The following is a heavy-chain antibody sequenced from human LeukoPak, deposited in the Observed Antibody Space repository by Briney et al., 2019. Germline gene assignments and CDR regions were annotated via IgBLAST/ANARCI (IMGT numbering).Heavy chain of an antibody. CDR3: AELGITMIGGV. CDR2: ISSRDRTT. Sequence: GGSLRLSCAASGFTFSDYEINWVHQAPGKGLEWVSYISSRDRTTYYADSVTGRFTISRDNAKNSLYLQMNSLRAEDTAVYYCAELGITMIGGVWGKGTTVTISS. D-gene: IGHD3-10*02. CDR1: GFTFSDYE. V-gene: IGHV3-48*03. J-gene: IGHJ6*04.